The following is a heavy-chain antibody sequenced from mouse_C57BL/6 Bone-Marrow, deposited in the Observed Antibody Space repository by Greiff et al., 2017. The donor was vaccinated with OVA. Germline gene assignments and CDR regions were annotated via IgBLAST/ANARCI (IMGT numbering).Heavy chain of an antibody. CDR1: GYTFTGYW. V-gene: IGHV1-9*01. J-gene: IGHJ4*01. D-gene: IGHD2-5*01. Sequence: QVQLKQSGAELMKPGASVKLSCKATGYTFTGYWIEWVKQRPGHGLEWIGEILPGSGSTNYHEKFKGKATFTADTSSNTAYMQLSSLTTEDSAIYYCARERSNGDMDYWGQGTSVTVSS. CDR3: ARERSNGDMDY. CDR2: ILPGSGST.